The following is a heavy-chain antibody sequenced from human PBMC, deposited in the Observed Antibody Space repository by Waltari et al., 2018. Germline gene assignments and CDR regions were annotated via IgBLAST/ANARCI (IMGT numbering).Heavy chain of an antibody. CDR1: GGSISSSNW. J-gene: IGHJ4*02. CDR3: ARDGLAGDFDY. V-gene: IGHV4-4*02. CDR2: INHSGST. D-gene: IGHD2-15*01. Sequence: QVQLQESGPGLVKPSGTLSLTCAVSGGSISSSNWWSWVRQPPGKGLEWIGEINHSGSTNYNPSLKSRVTISVDTSKNQFSLKLSSVTAADTAVYYCARDGLAGDFDYWGQGTLVTVSS.